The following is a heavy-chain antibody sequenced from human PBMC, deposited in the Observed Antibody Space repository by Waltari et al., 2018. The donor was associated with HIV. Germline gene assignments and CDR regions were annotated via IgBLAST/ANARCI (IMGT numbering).Heavy chain of an antibody. Sequence: EVHVVESGGGVVMPGGARSLCGAASALGFSGYSLCWVRRAKGLGWVSSITNTSFFIYVAASVNGLFTISRDNARISLFLQMNSLSAEDTALYCCASSLYFDLSIGGYTEGKFYFDYWGQGTLVTVSS. CDR1: ALGFSGYS. CDR3: ASSLYFDLSIGGYTEGKFYFDY. D-gene: IGHD2-15*01. V-gene: IGHV3-21*01. J-gene: IGHJ4*02. CDR2: ITNTSFFI.